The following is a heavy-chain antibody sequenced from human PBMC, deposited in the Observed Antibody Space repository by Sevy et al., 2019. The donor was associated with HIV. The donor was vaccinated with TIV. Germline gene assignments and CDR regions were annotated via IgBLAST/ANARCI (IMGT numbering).Heavy chain of an antibody. D-gene: IGHD7-27*01. V-gene: IGHV1-2*02. Sequence: ASVKVSCKASGYTFTGYYMHWVRQAPGQGLEWMGWINPNSGGTNYPQKFQGRVTMTRDTSISTAYMELSRLRSDDTAVYYRAREGLTAFFDYWGEGTLVTVSS. CDR3: AREGLTAFFDY. CDR1: GYTFTGYY. J-gene: IGHJ4*02. CDR2: INPNSGGT.